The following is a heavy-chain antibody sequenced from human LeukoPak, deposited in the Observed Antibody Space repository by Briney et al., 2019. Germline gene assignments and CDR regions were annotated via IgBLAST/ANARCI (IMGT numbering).Heavy chain of an antibody. V-gene: IGHV1-69*05. CDR3: ARGIAAAGTNVDDWFDP. D-gene: IGHD6-13*01. CDR1: GGTFSSYA. Sequence: ASVNLTCKSSGGTFSSYAISWDRHAPGQGLEWMGGTIPIFDTANYAQKFQGRVTITTDESTSTAYMELSSLRSEDTAVYYCARGIAAAGTNVDDWFDPWGQGTLVTVSS. CDR2: TIPIFDTA. J-gene: IGHJ5*02.